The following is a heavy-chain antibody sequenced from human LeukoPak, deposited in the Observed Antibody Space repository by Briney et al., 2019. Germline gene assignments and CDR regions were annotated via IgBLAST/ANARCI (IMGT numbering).Heavy chain of an antibody. CDR1: GFTFTNYA. V-gene: IGHV3-23*01. D-gene: IGHD3/OR15-3a*01. CDR2: GGSGGGT. Sequence: PGGSLRLSCAASGFTFTNYAVSWVRQAPGKGLEWVSAGGSGGGTYYADFVKGRFTISRDNSENTLSLQMSSLRVEDTAVYYCASRTWTGAGYYAFDIWGQGTMVTVSS. J-gene: IGHJ3*02. CDR3: ASRTWTGAGYYAFDI.